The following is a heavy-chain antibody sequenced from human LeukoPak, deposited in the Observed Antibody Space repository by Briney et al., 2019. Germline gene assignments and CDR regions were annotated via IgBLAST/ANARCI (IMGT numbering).Heavy chain of an antibody. CDR2: IYPGDSDT. CDR1: GYSFSNFW. Sequence: GESLKISCKSSGYSFSNFWIGWVRQMPRKGLEWMAVIYPGDSDTRYSPSLQGQVTISADKSINTAYLQWSSLKASDTAMYYCARLVVYSGGWYFGYWGQGTLVTVSS. D-gene: IGHD6-19*01. V-gene: IGHV5-51*01. J-gene: IGHJ4*02. CDR3: ARLVVYSGGWYFGY.